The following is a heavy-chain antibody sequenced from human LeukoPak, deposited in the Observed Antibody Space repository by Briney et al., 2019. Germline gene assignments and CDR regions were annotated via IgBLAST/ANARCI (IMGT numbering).Heavy chain of an antibody. D-gene: IGHD3-16*01. CDR3: GRGLRLGEFSPVGY. CDR1: GFTFSSYG. Sequence: QPGGSLRLSCAASGFTFSSYGMHWVRQAPGKGLEWVAFIRYDGSNKYYADSVKGRFTISRDNSKNTLYLQMNSLRAEDTAVYYCGRGLRLGEFSPVGYWGQGTLVTVSS. CDR2: IRYDGSNK. V-gene: IGHV3-30*02. J-gene: IGHJ4*02.